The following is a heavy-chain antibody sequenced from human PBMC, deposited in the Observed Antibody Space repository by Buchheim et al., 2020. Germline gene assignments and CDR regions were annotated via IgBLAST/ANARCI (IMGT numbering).Heavy chain of an antibody. V-gene: IGHV4-34*01. CDR3: ARGGGRYFDWLNTNYYYYYGMDV. D-gene: IGHD3-9*01. CDR2: INHSGST. Sequence: QVQLQQWGAGLLKPSETLSLTCAVYGGSFSGYYWSWIRQPPGKGLEWIGEINHSGSTNYNPSLKSRVTISVDTSKNQFSLKLSSVTAADTAVYYCARGGGRYFDWLNTNYYYYYGMDVWGQGTT. CDR1: GGSFSGYY. J-gene: IGHJ6*02.